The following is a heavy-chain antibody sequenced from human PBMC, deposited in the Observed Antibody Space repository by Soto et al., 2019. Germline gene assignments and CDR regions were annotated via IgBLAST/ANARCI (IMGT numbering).Heavy chain of an antibody. V-gene: IGHV3-53*01. D-gene: IGHD5-12*01. J-gene: IGHJ4*02. CDR3: ARDSTYSSYPYDV. Sequence: GGSLRLSCTASGFTVSSNYMNWVRQAPGKGLEWVSVIYIGGSTYYADSVKGRFTIARDNSKNTLYLQMNSLRAEDTAVYSCARDSTYSSYPYDVWGQGTLVTVSS. CDR2: IYIGGST. CDR1: GFTVSSNY.